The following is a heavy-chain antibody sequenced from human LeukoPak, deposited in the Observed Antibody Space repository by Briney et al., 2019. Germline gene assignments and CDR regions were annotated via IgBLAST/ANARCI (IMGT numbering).Heavy chain of an antibody. Sequence: GASVKVSCKASGYTFTSYGISWVRQAPGQGLGWMGWISAYNDNTNYAQKFQGRVTMTTDTSTSTAYMELRSLRSDDTAVYYCARDYGDYDRFDCWGQGTLVTVSS. J-gene: IGHJ4*02. CDR1: GYTFTSYG. D-gene: IGHD4-17*01. V-gene: IGHV1-18*01. CDR3: ARDYGDYDRFDC. CDR2: ISAYNDNT.